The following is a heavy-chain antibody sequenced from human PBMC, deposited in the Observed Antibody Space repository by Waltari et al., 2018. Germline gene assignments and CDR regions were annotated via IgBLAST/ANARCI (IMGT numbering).Heavy chain of an antibody. D-gene: IGHD3-3*02. V-gene: IGHV3-53*02. CDR2: LSAGGDT. J-gene: IGHJ4*02. Sequence: EVHLVATGGGLIQPGGSLRLSCAVSGVTVSSSYMSWVRQAPGKGLEWVSYLSAGGDTYFAGSLQGRVTISRDDSKNSLFLQMNSLSAADTAVYYCAKGTIFAGALDYWGQGALVTVSS. CDR3: AKGTIFAGALDY. CDR1: GVTVSSSY.